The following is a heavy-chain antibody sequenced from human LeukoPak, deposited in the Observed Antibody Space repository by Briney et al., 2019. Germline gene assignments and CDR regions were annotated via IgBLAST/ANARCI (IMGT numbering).Heavy chain of an antibody. J-gene: IGHJ3*02. V-gene: IGHV3-21*06. CDR1: GFTFNTYS. D-gene: IGHD4-23*01. Sequence: PGGSLRLSCTASGFTFNTYSMAWVRQAPGKGLEWVSLISSGSRYKYYADSVKGRFTISRDNAKNSLYLEMNSLRAEDTAVYFCAREGDYGGNDDVFDIWGQGTMVTVSS. CDR3: AREGDYGGNDDVFDI. CDR2: ISSGSRYK.